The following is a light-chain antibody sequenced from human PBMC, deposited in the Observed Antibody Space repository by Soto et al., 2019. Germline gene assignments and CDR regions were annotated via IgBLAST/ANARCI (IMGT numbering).Light chain of an antibody. Sequence: EIVLTQSPGTVSLSPGERATLSCRASQSVSSGYLAWYQQKPGQAPRLLIYGASSRATGIPDRFSGSGSGTDFSLTISRLEPEDFAVYYCQQYGTSRTFGQGTKV. CDR1: QSVSSGY. CDR3: QQYGTSRT. V-gene: IGKV3-20*01. CDR2: GAS. J-gene: IGKJ1*01.